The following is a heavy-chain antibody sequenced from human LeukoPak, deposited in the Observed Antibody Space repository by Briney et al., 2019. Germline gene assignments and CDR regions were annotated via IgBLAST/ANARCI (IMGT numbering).Heavy chain of an antibody. CDR2: INPQNGDT. D-gene: IGHD7-27*01. Sequence: ASVTVSCTASGYTFTSYYIHWVRQAPGQGREGMGWINPQNGDTNYEQMLQGRVTITRDTTISSAYMELSRLRSDDTAVYYCARSPLGTYFDYWGQGTLVTVSS. V-gene: IGHV1-2*02. J-gene: IGHJ4*02. CDR1: GYTFTSYY. CDR3: ARSPLGTYFDY.